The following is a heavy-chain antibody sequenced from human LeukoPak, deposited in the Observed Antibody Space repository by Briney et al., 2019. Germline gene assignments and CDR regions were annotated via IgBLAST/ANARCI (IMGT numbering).Heavy chain of an antibody. J-gene: IGHJ4*02. CDR1: AGSISSSRYS. V-gene: IGHV4-39*01. CDR3: ARHWVYSSSHFDY. Sequence: RPSETLSLTCTVSAGSISSSRYSWGWIRQPPGKGLEWIGTIYYSGNTYYNPSLKSRVTISVDTSKNQFSLKLSSVTPADTAVYYCARHWVYSSSHFDYWVQGTLVTVSS. D-gene: IGHD6-6*01. CDR2: IYYSGNT.